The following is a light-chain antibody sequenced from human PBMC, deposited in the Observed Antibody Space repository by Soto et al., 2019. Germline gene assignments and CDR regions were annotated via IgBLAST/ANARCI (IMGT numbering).Light chain of an antibody. J-gene: IGLJ3*02. Sequence: QSALTQPPSASGSPGQSVTISCTGTSSDVGTYNYVSWYQQHPGKAPKLMIYDVSKRPSGVPDRFSGSKSGNTASLTVSGLQAEAEADYYCISYAGSSISLFGGGTKLTVL. V-gene: IGLV2-8*01. CDR2: DVS. CDR3: ISYAGSSISL. CDR1: SSDVGTYNY.